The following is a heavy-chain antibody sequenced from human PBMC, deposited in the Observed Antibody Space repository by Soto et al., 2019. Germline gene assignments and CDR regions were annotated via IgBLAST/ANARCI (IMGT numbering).Heavy chain of an antibody. J-gene: IGHJ5*02. V-gene: IGHV4-34*01. CDR1: GGSFSGYY. CDR3: ARGGSVAAARNNWFDP. Sequence: SETLSLTCAVYGGSFSGYYWSWIRQPPGKGLEWIGEINHSGSTNYNPSLKSRATISVDTSKNQFSLKLSSVTAADTAVYYCARGGSVAAARNNWFDPWGQGTLVTVSS. CDR2: INHSGST. D-gene: IGHD6-13*01.